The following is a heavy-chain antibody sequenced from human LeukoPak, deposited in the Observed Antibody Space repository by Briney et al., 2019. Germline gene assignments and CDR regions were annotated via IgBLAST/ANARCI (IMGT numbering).Heavy chain of an antibody. D-gene: IGHD4-17*01. J-gene: IGHJ4*02. CDR2: IYYSGTT. V-gene: IGHV4-59*08. CDR3: ARASVDLDYVFDY. CDR1: GGSISSYY. Sequence: PSETLSLTCTVSGGSISSYYWSWIRQSPGKGLEWIGYIYYSGTTNYNPSLKSRVTISVDPSKNQFSLKLSSVTAADTAVYYCARASVDLDYVFDYWGQGTLVTVSS.